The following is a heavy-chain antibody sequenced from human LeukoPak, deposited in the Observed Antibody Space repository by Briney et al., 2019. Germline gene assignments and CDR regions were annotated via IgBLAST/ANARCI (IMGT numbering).Heavy chain of an antibody. V-gene: IGHV3-74*01. CDR1: GFTFSSHW. J-gene: IGHJ4*02. Sequence: GGSLRLSCAASGFTFSSHWMHWVRQAPGKGLVWLSRINNDGSSVSYADSVKGRFTISRDNAKNTLYLQMNSLGVGDTAVYYCARGPAPQCSGGSCYLPGDYWGQGTLVTVSS. CDR2: INNDGSSV. D-gene: IGHD2-15*01. CDR3: ARGPAPQCSGGSCYLPGDY.